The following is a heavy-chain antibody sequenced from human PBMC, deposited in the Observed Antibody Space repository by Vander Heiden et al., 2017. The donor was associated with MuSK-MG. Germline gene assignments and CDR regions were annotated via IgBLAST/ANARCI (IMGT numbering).Heavy chain of an antibody. CDR1: GGSISSYY. CDR3: ARDLGFCSTTSCQPWFDP. V-gene: IGHV4-59*01. CDR2: IYYIGNP. J-gene: IGHJ5*02. Sequence: QVHLQESGPGLVKPSETLSLTCTVSGGSISSYYWSWIRQLPGKGLEWIGYIYYIGNPNYNPSLKSRVTISVDTSKNQFSLKLSSVTAADTAMYYCARDLGFCSTTSCQPWFDPWGQGTLVTVSS. D-gene: IGHD2-2*01.